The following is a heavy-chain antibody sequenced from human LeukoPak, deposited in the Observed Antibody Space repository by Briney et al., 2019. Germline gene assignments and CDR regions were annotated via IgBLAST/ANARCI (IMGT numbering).Heavy chain of an antibody. J-gene: IGHJ4*02. CDR3: ARETSRRGGHDY. V-gene: IGHV3-33*01. CDR1: GFTFSSYG. D-gene: IGHD2-15*01. CDR2: IWYDGSDK. Sequence: TGRSLRLSCAASGFTFSSYGMHWVRQAPGKGLEWVAVIWYDGSDKYYADSVKGRFTISRDNSKNTLYLQMNSLRPEDTAVYYCARETSRRGGHDYWGQGTLVTVSS.